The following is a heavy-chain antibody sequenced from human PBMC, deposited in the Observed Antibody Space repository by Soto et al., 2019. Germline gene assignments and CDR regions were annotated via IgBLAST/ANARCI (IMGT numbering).Heavy chain of an antibody. CDR1: VRTFSTYA. D-gene: IGHD4-17*01. J-gene: IGHJ3*02. CDR3: ARGHEYGGNLDAFDI. Sequence: QVQLVQSGAEVKKPGSSVKVSCRASVRTFSTYAMAWLRQAPGQGLEWMGGILPVFGTADYAPTFQGRVTITADESTTRADLELSSLTSEDTAVYYCARGHEYGGNLDAFDIWGQGAMVTVSS. CDR2: ILPVFGTA. V-gene: IGHV1-69*12.